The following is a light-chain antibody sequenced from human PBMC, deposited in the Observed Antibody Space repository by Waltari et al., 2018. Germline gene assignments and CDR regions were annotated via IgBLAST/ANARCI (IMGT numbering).Light chain of an antibody. CDR1: SSDVGGYNY. V-gene: IGLV2-11*01. Sequence: QSALTQPRSVSGSPGQSVTISCTGTSSDVGGYNYDSWYQQHPGQAPNLMIYEVSKRPSGVPDRFSASKSGNTASLTISGLQTEDEADYYCCSFAGSPYVFGPGTKVTVL. CDR3: CSFAGSPYV. CDR2: EVS. J-gene: IGLJ1*01.